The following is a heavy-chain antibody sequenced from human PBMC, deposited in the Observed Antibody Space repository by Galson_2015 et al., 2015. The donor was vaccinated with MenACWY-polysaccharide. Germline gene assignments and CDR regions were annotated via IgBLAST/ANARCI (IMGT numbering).Heavy chain of an antibody. CDR3: ANRAAILGYDAFDI. CDR1: GFTFSSYG. V-gene: IGHV3-30*02. D-gene: IGHD2-2*02. Sequence: SLRLSCAASGFTFSSYGMHWVRQAPGKGLEWVAFIRYDGSNKYYADSAKGRFTISRDNSKNTLYLQMNSLRAEDTAVYYCANRAAILGYDAFDIWGQGTMVTVSS. CDR2: IRYDGSNK. J-gene: IGHJ3*02.